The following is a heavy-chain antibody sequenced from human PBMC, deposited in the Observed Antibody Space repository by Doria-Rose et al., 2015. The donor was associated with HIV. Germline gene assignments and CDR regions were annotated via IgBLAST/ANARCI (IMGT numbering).Heavy chain of an antibody. Sequence: QITLKESGPVLVKPTETLTLTCTVSGFSLSNARMGVSWIRQPPGKALEWLAHIFSNDEKSSSTSLKSRLTISKDTSKSQVVLTMTNMDPVDTATYYCARIIAARTRADAFDIWGQGTMVTVSS. J-gene: IGHJ3*02. CDR1: GFSLSNARMG. CDR2: IFSNDEK. CDR3: ARIIAARTRADAFDI. V-gene: IGHV2-26*01. D-gene: IGHD6-6*01.